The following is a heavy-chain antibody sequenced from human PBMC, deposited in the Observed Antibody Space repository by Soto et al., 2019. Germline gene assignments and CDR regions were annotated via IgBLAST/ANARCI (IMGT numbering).Heavy chain of an antibody. CDR2: IKSKTDGGTI. J-gene: IGHJ4*02. CDR1: GFTFSNAW. Sequence: EVQLVESGGGLVKPGGSLRLSCAASGFTFSNAWMNWVRQAPGKGLEWVGRIKSKTDGGTIHYAAPVKGRFTISRDDSKTTLYLQMNSLKTEEPAVYYCTTDFGYNPRDFDYWGQGTLVTVSS. D-gene: IGHD5-12*01. CDR3: TTDFGYNPRDFDY. V-gene: IGHV3-15*07.